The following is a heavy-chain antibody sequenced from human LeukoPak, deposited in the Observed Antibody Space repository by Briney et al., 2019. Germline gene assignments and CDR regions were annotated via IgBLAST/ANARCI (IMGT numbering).Heavy chain of an antibody. CDR2: IYYSGST. CDR1: GGSISSGGYY. J-gene: IGHJ4*02. D-gene: IGHD5-24*01. CDR3: ARGERWLQSAFDY. V-gene: IGHV4-31*03. Sequence: SETLSLTCTVSGGSISSGGYYWSWIRQHPGKGLEWIGYIYYSGSTYYNPSLKSRVTISVDTSKNQFSLKLSSVTAADTALYYCARGERWLQSAFDYWGQGTLVTVSS.